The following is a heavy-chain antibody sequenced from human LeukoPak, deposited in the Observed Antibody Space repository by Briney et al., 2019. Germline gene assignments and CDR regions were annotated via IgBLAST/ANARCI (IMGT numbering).Heavy chain of an antibody. CDR2: INHSGST. D-gene: IGHD3-3*01. CDR1: GGSFSGYY. J-gene: IGHJ6*02. Sequence: SETLSLTCAVYGGSFSGYYWSWIRQPPGKGLEWIGEINHSGSTNYNPSLKSRVTISVDTSKNQFSLKLSSVTAADTAVYYCARDRRSYYDFWSGYPYGMDVWGQGTTVTVSS. CDR3: ARDRRSYYDFWSGYPYGMDV. V-gene: IGHV4-34*01.